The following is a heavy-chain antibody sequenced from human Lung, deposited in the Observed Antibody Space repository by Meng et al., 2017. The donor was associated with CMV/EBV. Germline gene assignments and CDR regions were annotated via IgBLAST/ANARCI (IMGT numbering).Heavy chain of an antibody. D-gene: IGHD2/OR15-2a*01. CDR3: ARGQVQCSTINCHDYRFSGMDV. CDR2: MNPNRGNT. V-gene: IGHV1-8*01. J-gene: IGHJ6*02. Sequence: ASVXVSCKASGYTFSYYDTIWVRQASGQGLEWVGWMNPNRGNTAYAQKFQGRVTMTRDTSTSIAYMELSSLRSGDTAVYYCARGQVQCSTINCHDYRFSGMDVXGQGXTVTVSS. CDR1: GYTFSYYD.